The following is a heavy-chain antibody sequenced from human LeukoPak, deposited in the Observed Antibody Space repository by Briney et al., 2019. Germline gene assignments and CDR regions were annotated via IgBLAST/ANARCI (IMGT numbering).Heavy chain of an antibody. CDR1: GFTFDDYG. J-gene: IGHJ4*02. D-gene: IGHD1-26*01. CDR2: ISGSGGST. Sequence: GSLRLSCAASGFTFDDYGMSWVRQAPGKGLEWVSAISGSGGSTYYADSVKGRFTISRDNSKNTLYLQMNSLRAEDTAVYYCARDPGSSGSYWSYYFDYWGQGTLVTVSS. V-gene: IGHV3-23*01. CDR3: ARDPGSSGSYWSYYFDY.